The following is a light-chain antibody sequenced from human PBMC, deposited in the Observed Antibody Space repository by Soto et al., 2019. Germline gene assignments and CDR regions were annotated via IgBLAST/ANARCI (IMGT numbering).Light chain of an antibody. J-gene: IGKJ5*01. CDR1: QSISSS. Sequence: IQMTQSPSSLSASVGDRVTITCRASQSISSSLNWYQQKPGKAPKLLIYAASSLQSGVPSRFSGSGSGTDFTLTISSLQPEDFATYYCQQSYSTSITFGQGTRLEIK. CDR3: QQSYSTSIT. CDR2: AAS. V-gene: IGKV1-39*01.